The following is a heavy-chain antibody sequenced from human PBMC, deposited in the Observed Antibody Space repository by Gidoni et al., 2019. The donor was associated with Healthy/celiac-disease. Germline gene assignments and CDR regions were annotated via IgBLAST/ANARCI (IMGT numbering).Heavy chain of an antibody. CDR2: IHPGDSDT. V-gene: IGHV5-51*01. D-gene: IGHD2-21*02. J-gene: IGHJ5*02. CDR1: GYSFTSYW. CDR3: ARSVGYCGGDCYAEYDP. Sequence: EVQLVQSGAEVKKPGESLKLSCTGSGYSFTSYWIGWVRQMPGKGLGGMGIIHPGDSDTRYSPSFQGQVTISADKSISTAYLQWSSLKASDTAMYYCARSVGYCGGDCYAEYDPWGQGTLVTVSS.